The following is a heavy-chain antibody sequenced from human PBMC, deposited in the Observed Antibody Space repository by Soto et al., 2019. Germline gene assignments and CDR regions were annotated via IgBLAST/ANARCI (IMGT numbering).Heavy chain of an antibody. CDR3: ARVDIVVVVAATPSYYFDY. CDR1: GYTFTSYG. Sequence: ASVKVSCKASGYTFTSYGISWVRQAPGQGLEWMGWISVYNGNTNYAQKLQGRVTMTTDTSTSTAYMELRSLRSDVTAVYYCARVDIVVVVAATPSYYFDYWGQGTLVTVSS. D-gene: IGHD2-15*01. CDR2: ISVYNGNT. J-gene: IGHJ4*02. V-gene: IGHV1-18*01.